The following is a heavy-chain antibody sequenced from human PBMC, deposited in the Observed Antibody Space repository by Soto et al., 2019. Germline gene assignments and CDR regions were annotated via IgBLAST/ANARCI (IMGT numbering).Heavy chain of an antibody. V-gene: IGHV1-69*04. CDR1: AATFSSYT. CDR2: LLPILGIA. CDR3: ARDGGYCSGGSCNRRPTNYYYGMDV. J-gene: IGHJ6*02. D-gene: IGHD2-15*01. Sequence: SVKGSCKAPAATFSSYTISWLRLAVGQGLEWMGRLLPILGIANYAQKFQGRVTMTRDTSTSTVYMELSSLRSEDTAVYYCARDGGYCSGGSCNRRPTNYYYGMDVWGQGPTVTVSS.